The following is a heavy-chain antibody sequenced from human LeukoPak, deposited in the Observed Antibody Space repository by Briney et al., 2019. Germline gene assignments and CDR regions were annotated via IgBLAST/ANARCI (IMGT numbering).Heavy chain of an antibody. CDR2: IISSSTTI. J-gene: IGHJ4*02. Sequence: GGSLRLSCAGSGFTFSSYSMNWVRQAPGKGLEWVSYIISSSTTIYYADSVKGRFTISRDNAKNSLYLQMNSLRAEDTAVYYCARGPTYGSRSDYFDYWGQGTLVTVSS. V-gene: IGHV3-48*04. CDR1: GFTFSSYS. D-gene: IGHD3-10*01. CDR3: ARGPTYGSRSDYFDY.